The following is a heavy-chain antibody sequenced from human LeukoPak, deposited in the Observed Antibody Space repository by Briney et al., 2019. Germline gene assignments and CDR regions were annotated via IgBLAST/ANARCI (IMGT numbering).Heavy chain of an antibody. CDR2: ISPNNGGT. Sequence: ASVKVSCKASGYTFTDYYMHWVRQAPGQGDEWMGWISPNNGGTNYAQEFQGRVTMTRDTSINTAYMELSRLRSDDTAVYYCASEKFREPLAYFDYWGQGTLVTVSS. CDR3: ASEKFREPLAYFDY. CDR1: GYTFTDYY. J-gene: IGHJ4*02. V-gene: IGHV1-2*02. D-gene: IGHD3-10*01.